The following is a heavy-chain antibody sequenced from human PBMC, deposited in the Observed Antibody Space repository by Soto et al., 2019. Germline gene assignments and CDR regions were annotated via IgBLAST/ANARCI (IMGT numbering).Heavy chain of an antibody. V-gene: IGHV3-23*01. CDR3: AKPPPYYYDSSGYYDFFDY. J-gene: IGHJ4*02. Sequence: GGSLRLSCAASGFTFSSYAMSWVRQAPGKGLEWVSAISGSGGSTYYADSVKGRFTISRDNSKNTLYLQMNSLRAEDTAVYYCAKPPPYYYDSSGYYDFFDYWGQGTLVTVSS. CDR2: ISGSGGST. CDR1: GFTFSSYA. D-gene: IGHD3-22*01.